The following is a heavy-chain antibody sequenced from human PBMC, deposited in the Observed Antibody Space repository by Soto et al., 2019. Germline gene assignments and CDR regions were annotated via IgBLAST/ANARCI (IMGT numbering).Heavy chain of an antibody. D-gene: IGHD3-10*01. CDR2: ISAYNGNT. J-gene: IGHJ6*04. V-gene: IGHV1-18*01. CDR3: ARDRGVRGLFPLGTSSNEMNP. CDR1: GYTFTSYG. Sequence: ASVKVSCKASGYTFTSYGISWVRQAPGQGLEWMGWISAYNGNTNYAQKLQGRVTMTTDTSTSTAYMELRSLRSDDTAVYYCARDRGVRGLFPLGTSSNEMNPWGKGPKVTISS.